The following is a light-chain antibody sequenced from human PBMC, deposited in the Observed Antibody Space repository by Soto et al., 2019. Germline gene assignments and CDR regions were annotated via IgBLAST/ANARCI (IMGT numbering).Light chain of an antibody. J-gene: IGKJ2*01. CDR2: AAS. CDR3: QHLNSYPPYT. V-gene: IGKV1-9*01. Sequence: DIQLTQSPSFLSASVDDRVTITCRASQGISDYLAWYQHKPGKAPKLLIYAASTLQSGVPSRFSGSGSGTEFTLTSSSLQPEDFATYYCQHLNSYPPYTFGQGTKVDIK. CDR1: QGISDY.